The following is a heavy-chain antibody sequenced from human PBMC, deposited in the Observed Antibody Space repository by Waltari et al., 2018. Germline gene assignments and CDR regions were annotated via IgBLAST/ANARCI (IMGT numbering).Heavy chain of an antibody. D-gene: IGHD1-26*01. V-gene: IGHV4-34*01. CDR3: AREGGSYTLCYFDY. J-gene: IGHJ4*02. CDR2: IKHIGST. Sequence: QVQLQQWGAGLLKPSETLSLTCAVYGGSFSGYYWSWIRQPPGKGLEWIGEIKHIGSTNYNPSLKGRVPISVDTAKNQFSLKLSSVPASDTALYYCAREGGSYTLCYFDYWCQGTLVTVSS. CDR1: GGSFSGYY.